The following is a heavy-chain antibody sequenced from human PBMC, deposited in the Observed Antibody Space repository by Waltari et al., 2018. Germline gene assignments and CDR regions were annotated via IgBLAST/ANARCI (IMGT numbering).Heavy chain of an antibody. D-gene: IGHD2-2*02. V-gene: IGHV4-34*01. CDR3: AIRRCSVTNCYMRNWFDP. CDR2: INHDGGT. J-gene: IGHJ5*02. Sequence: QVQLQQWGAGLLKPSETLSLTCAVYGGSFSGYYWTWIRQPPGKGLEWIGEINHDGGTSYNLFLKSRATISVDTSKNQLSLILNSVTAADTAVYYCAIRRCSVTNCYMRNWFDPWGQGILVTVSS. CDR1: GGSFSGYY.